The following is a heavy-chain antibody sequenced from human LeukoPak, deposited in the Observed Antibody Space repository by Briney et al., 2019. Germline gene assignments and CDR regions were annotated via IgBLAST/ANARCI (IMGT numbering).Heavy chain of an antibody. Sequence: PSETLSLTCAVSGYSISSGYYWGWTRQPPGKGLEWIGSIYHSGSTYYNPSLKSRVTISVDTSKNQFSLKLSSVTAADTAVYYCARMLDWSGYSGDYWSQGTLVTVSS. CDR2: IYHSGST. D-gene: IGHD3-3*01. J-gene: IGHJ4*02. V-gene: IGHV4-38-2*01. CDR1: GYSISSGYY. CDR3: ARMLDWSGYSGDY.